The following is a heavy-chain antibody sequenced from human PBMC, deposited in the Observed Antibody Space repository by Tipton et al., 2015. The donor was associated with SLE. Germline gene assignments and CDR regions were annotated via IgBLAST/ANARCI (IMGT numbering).Heavy chain of an antibody. CDR1: GFTFSSYA. CDR3: AKDGAGTYFQH. V-gene: IGHV3-23*03. J-gene: IGHJ1*01. D-gene: IGHD6-13*01. CDR2: IYSGGST. Sequence: SLRLSCAASGFTFSSYAMSWVRQAPGKGLEWVSVIYSGGSTYYADSVKGRFTFSRDDSKNTLYLQMNSLRAEDTAVYYCAKDGAGTYFQHWGQGNLVTVSS.